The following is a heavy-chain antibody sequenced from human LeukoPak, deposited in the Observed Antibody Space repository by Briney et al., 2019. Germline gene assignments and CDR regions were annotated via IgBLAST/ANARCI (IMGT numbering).Heavy chain of an antibody. CDR1: GGSISSYY. V-gene: IGHV4-59*01. CDR3: ARVIRWELLFDY. Sequence: SETLSLTCTVSGGSISSYYWSWLRQPPGKGLEWIGYIYYSGSTNYNPSLKSRVTISVDTSKNQFSLKLSSVTAADTAVYYCARVIRWELLFDYWGQGTLVTVSS. CDR2: IYYSGST. J-gene: IGHJ4*02. D-gene: IGHD1-26*01.